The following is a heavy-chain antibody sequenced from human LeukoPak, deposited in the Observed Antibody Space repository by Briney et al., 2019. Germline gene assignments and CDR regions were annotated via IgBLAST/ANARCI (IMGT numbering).Heavy chain of an antibody. CDR1: GDSVSSNSAA. CDR3: ARDATGDLEFDY. Sequence: SQTLLLTCAISGDSVSSNSAAWNWIRQSPSRGLEWLGRTYYRSKWSNNYAVSVKSRITIDSDTSKNQFSLQLNSVTPEDTAMYYCARDATGDLEFDYWGQGTLVTVSS. D-gene: IGHD7-27*01. V-gene: IGHV6-1*01. J-gene: IGHJ4*02. CDR2: TYYRSKWSN.